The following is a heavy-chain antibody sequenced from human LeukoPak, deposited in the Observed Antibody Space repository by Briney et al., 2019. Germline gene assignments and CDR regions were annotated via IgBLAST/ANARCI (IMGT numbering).Heavy chain of an antibody. CDR3: ARRDYGGKHFDY. D-gene: IGHD4-23*01. J-gene: IGHJ4*03. V-gene: IGHV5-51*01. CDR1: GYIFTRHW. CDR2: IYPGDSDT. Sequence: GESLKISCKGSGYIFTRHWIAWVRQMPGKGMEWMGFIYPGDSDTRYSPSLQGQVTISADTSISTAYLQWSSLRASHTAMYYCARRDYGGKHFDYWGQGTPVTASS.